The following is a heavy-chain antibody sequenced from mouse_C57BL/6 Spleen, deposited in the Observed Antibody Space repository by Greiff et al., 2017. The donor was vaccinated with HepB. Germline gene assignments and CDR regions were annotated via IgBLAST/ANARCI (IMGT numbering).Heavy chain of an antibody. CDR2: INPGSGGT. CDR1: GYAFTNYL. Sequence: VQLQESGAELVRPGNSVKVSCKASGYAFTNYLIEWVKQRPGQGLEWIGVINPGSGGTNYNEKFKGKATLTADKSSSTAYMQLSSLTSEESAVYFCGRGIAFMDYWGQGTTVTVSS. D-gene: IGHD1-1*01. V-gene: IGHV1-54*01. J-gene: IGHJ4*01. CDR3: GRGIAFMDY.